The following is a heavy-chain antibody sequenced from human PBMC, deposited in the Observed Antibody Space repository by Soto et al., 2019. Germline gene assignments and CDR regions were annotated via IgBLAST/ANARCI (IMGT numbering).Heavy chain of an antibody. CDR3: AREGPTYNFDH. CDR1: GFTFSSYG. D-gene: IGHD1-1*01. J-gene: IGHJ4*02. CDR2: IKQDGGEK. V-gene: IGHV3-7*01. Sequence: PGGSLRLSCAASGFTFSSYGMHWVRQAPGKGLEWVANIKQDGGEKYYVDSVKGRFIISRDNARNTLYLQMSFLRVEDTAIYYCAREGPTYNFDHWGQGTPVTVSS.